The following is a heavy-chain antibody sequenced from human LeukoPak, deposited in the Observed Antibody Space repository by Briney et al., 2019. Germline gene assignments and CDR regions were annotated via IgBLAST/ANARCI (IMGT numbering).Heavy chain of an antibody. CDR2: ITIDGSST. J-gene: IGHJ6*02. CDR3: TRDLFYAMDA. CDR1: GVTSRNSW. Sequence: GSLRLSCVASGVTSRNSWMHWVRQAPGKGLVWVSRITIDGSSTTYADSVKGRFTISRDSAKNTLYLQMNSLRAEDTAVYYCTRDLFYAMDAWGQGTTDTVSS. V-gene: IGHV3-74*03.